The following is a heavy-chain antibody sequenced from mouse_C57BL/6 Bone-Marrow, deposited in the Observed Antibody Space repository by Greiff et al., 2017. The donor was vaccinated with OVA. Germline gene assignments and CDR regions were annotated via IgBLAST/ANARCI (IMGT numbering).Heavy chain of an antibody. Sequence: EVKLVKSGGGLVQPKGSLKLSCAASGFSFNTYAMNWVRQAPGKGLEWVARIRSKSNNYATYYADSVKDRFTISRDDSESMLYLQMNNLKTEDTAMYYCVRQNYGNSGYYFDDWGQGTTLTVSS. CDR1: GFSFNTYA. CDR3: VRQNYGNSGYYFDD. V-gene: IGHV10-1*01. CDR2: IRSKSNNYAT. D-gene: IGHD2-1*01. J-gene: IGHJ2*01.